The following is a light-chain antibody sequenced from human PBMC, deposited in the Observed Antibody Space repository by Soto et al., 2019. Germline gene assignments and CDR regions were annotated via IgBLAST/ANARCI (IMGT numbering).Light chain of an antibody. CDR3: ATWDVSLGGRYV. J-gene: IGLJ1*01. V-gene: IGLV1-47*01. Sequence: QPVLTQPPSASGTPGQRVTISCSGSSSNIGSNYVYWYQQLPGTAPKLLIYRNNQRPSGVPDRFSGSKSATTASLAISGLRSEDEADCYCATWDVSLGGRYVFGTGTTLTVL. CDR2: RNN. CDR1: SSNIGSNY.